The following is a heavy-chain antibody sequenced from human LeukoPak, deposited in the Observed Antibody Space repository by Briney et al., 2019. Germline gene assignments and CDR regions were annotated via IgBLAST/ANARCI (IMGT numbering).Heavy chain of an antibody. D-gene: IGHD1-26*01. Sequence: SETLSLTCTVSGGSISIYYWSCIRQPPGEGLEWIGYIYYRVRTNYNPSLKSRGTISVDTYKNQFSLKLSSVSAADTDVYYCARGLDSGSYYLLYWYFDLWGRGTLVTVSS. V-gene: IGHV4-59*01. CDR2: IYYRVRT. CDR1: GGSISIYY. CDR3: ARGLDSGSYYLLYWYFDL. J-gene: IGHJ2*01.